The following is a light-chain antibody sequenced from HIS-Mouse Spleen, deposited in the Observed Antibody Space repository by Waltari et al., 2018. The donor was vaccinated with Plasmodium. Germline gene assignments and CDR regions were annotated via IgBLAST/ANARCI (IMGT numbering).Light chain of an antibody. V-gene: IGKV3-11*01. CDR3: QQRSNWPPT. CDR2: DAS. Sequence: DIVLTQSPATLSLSPGARATLSCRASQSVSSYLAWYQQKPGQAPRLLIYDASNRATGIPARFSGSGSGTDFTLTISSLEPEDFAVYYCQQRSNWPPTFGQGTRLEIK. CDR1: QSVSSY. J-gene: IGKJ5*01.